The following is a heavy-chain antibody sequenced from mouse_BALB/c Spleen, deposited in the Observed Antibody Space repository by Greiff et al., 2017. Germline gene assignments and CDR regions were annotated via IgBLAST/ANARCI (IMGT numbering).Heavy chain of an antibody. CDR2: ISSGGST. CDR3: ARGGLLRLREAMDY. V-gene: IGHV5-6-5*01. D-gene: IGHD1-2*01. J-gene: IGHJ4*01. CDR1: GFTFSSYA. Sequence: EVKLVESGGGLVKPGGSLKLSCAASGFTFSSYAMSWVRQTPEKRLEWVASISSGGSTYYPDSVKGRFTISRDNARNILYLQMSSLRSEDTAMYYCARGGLLRLREAMDYWGQGTSVTVSS.